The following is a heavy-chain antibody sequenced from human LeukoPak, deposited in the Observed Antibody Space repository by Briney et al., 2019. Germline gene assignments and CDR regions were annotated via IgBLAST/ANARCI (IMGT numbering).Heavy chain of an antibody. J-gene: IGHJ5*02. Sequence: SVKVSCKASGGTFSRYAISWVRQAPGQGLEWMGGIIPMFGTTNYAQKFQGRVSISTDESTSTAYLGLSSLRSEDTAVYYCAARVVSTVRGVWFDPWGQGTLVTVSS. D-gene: IGHD5/OR15-5a*01. CDR1: GGTFSRYA. V-gene: IGHV1-69*05. CDR2: IIPMFGTT. CDR3: AARVVSTVRGVWFDP.